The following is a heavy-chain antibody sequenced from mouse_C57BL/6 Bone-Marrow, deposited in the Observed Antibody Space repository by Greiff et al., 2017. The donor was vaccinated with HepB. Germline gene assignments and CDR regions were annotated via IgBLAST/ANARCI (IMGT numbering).Heavy chain of an antibody. Sequence: QVQLQQSGPGLVAPSQSLSITCTVSGFSLTSYGVSWVRQPPGKGLEWLGVIWGDGSTNYHSALISRLSISKDNSKSQVFLKLNSLQTDDTATYYCAKNPITTVVATDYAMDYWGQGTSVTVSS. D-gene: IGHD1-1*01. CDR3: AKNPITTVVATDYAMDY. V-gene: IGHV2-3*01. CDR2: IWGDGST. J-gene: IGHJ4*01. CDR1: GFSLTSYG.